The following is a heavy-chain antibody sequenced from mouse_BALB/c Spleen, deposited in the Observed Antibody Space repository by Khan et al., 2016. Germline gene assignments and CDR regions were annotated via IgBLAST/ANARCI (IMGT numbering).Heavy chain of an antibody. CDR3: GRGAMVTTEWYFDV. CDR2: INTYTGEP. V-gene: IGHV9-1*02. CDR1: GYTFTNSG. Sequence: QIQLVQSGPELKKPGETVKISCKASGYTFTNSGMNWVKQAPGKGLKWVGWINTYTGEPTYADDFKGRFAFSLETSASTAYLQINNLKNEDMTTYFCGRGAMVTTEWYFDVWGAGTTVTVSS. D-gene: IGHD2-2*01. J-gene: IGHJ1*01.